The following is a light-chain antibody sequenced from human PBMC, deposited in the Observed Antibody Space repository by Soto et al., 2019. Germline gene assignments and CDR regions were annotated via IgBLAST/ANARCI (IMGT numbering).Light chain of an antibody. V-gene: IGKV1-5*03. CDR3: QQYNYLST. J-gene: IGKJ4*01. Sequence: DIQMTQSPSTLSASVGDRVTIACRASQNIGDWLAWYQQKPGKAPNLLIYKASTLESGVPSRFSGSGSGTECTLASSSLQPYDFATYYCQQYNYLSTFGGGTKVEI. CDR1: QNIGDW. CDR2: KAS.